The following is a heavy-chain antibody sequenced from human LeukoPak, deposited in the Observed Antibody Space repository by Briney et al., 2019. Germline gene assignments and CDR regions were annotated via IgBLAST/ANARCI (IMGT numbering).Heavy chain of an antibody. V-gene: IGHV3-23*01. Sequence: GGSLRLSCAASGFTFSSYAMSWVRQAPGKGLGWVSAFSGSGGSTYYADSVKGRFTISRDNSKNTLYLQMNSLRAEDTAVYYCAPEWIEEWELRDEMGDYWGQGTLVTVSS. CDR1: GFTFSSYA. J-gene: IGHJ4*02. CDR2: FSGSGGST. CDR3: APEWIEEWELRDEMGDY. D-gene: IGHD1-26*01.